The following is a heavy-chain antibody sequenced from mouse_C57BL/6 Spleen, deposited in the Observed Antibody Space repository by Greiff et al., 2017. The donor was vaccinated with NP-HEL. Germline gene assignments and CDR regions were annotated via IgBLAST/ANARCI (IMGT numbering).Heavy chain of an antibody. D-gene: IGHD1-1*01. Sequence: VQLQQSGPELVKPGASVKMSCKASGYTFTDYNMHWVKQSHGKSLEWIGYINPNNGGTSYNQKFQGKATLTVNKSSSTAYMELRSLTSEDSAVYYCARPLYYGSSYFDYWGQGTTLTVSS. CDR2: INPNNGGT. V-gene: IGHV1-22*01. CDR3: ARPLYYGSSYFDY. CDR1: GYTFTDYN. J-gene: IGHJ2*01.